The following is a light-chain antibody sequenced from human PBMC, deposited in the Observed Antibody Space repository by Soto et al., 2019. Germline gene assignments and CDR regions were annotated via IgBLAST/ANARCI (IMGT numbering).Light chain of an antibody. Sequence: QSVLSQPPSASGTPGQRVTISCSGSRSNIGSKYVYWYQQLPGTAPKLLIYRNNERPSGVPDRFSGSKSGTSASLAIGDLRSEDEADYYCASWEASVSGWVFGGGTKLTVL. CDR3: ASWEASVSGWV. J-gene: IGLJ3*02. CDR1: RSNIGSKY. CDR2: RNN. V-gene: IGLV1-47*01.